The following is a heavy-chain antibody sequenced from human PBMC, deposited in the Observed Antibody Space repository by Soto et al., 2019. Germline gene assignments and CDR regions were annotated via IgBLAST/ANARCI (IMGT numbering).Heavy chain of an antibody. CDR2: IYHSGST. CDR1: GGSISSSNW. J-gene: IGHJ6*02. V-gene: IGHV4-4*02. Sequence: QVQLQESGPGLVKPSGTLSLTCAVSGGSISSSNWWSWVRQPPGKGLEWIGEIYHSGSTNYNPSLKCRVPISVDQSKNQFALKLSSVTAADTAVYYCASLMVLTGFPYYYGMDVWGQGTTVTVSS. CDR3: ASLMVLTGFPYYYGMDV. D-gene: IGHD3-9*01.